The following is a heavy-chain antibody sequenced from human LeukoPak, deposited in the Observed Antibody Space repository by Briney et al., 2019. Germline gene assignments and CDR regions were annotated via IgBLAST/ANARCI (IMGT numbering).Heavy chain of an antibody. Sequence: ASVKVSCKASGGTFSRYAISWVRQAPGQGLEWMGGINPIFGTANYAQKFQGRVTITTDESTSTAYMELSSLRSEDTAVYYCAAHTVTTGGFDYWGQGTLVTVSS. D-gene: IGHD4-11*01. CDR2: INPIFGTA. CDR1: GGTFSRYA. CDR3: AAHTVTTGGFDY. V-gene: IGHV1-69*05. J-gene: IGHJ4*02.